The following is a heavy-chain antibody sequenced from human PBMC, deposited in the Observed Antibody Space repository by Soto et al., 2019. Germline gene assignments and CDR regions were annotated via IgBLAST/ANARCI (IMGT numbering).Heavy chain of an antibody. J-gene: IGHJ3*02. D-gene: IGHD5-12*01. CDR2: IYYSGST. Sequence: SETLSLTCTVSGGSISSYYWSWIRQPPGKGLEWIGYIYYSGSTNYNPSLKSRVTISVDTSKNQFSLKLSSVTAADTAVYYCARVIGANVKRAFDIRGQRTTVTVSS. CDR1: GGSISSYY. V-gene: IGHV4-59*12. CDR3: ARVIGANVKRAFDI.